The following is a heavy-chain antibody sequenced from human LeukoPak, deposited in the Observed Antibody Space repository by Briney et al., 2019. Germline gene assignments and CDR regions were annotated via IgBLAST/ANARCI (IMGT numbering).Heavy chain of an antibody. V-gene: IGHV3-20*01. CDR3: ARDLSGSYWSAFDI. D-gene: IGHD1-26*01. CDR1: GFTFDDYG. Sequence: PGGSLRLSCAASGFTFDDYGMSWVRQAPGKGLEWVSGINWNGGSTGYADSVKGRFTIPRDNAKNSLYLQMNSLRAEDTALYHCARDLSGSYWSAFDIWGQGTMVTVSS. CDR2: INWNGGST. J-gene: IGHJ3*02.